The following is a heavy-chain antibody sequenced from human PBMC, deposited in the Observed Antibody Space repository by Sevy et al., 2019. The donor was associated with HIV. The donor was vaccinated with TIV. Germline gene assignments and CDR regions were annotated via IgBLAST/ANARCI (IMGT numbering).Heavy chain of an antibody. D-gene: IGHD3-3*01. Sequence: GGYLRLSCAASGFTFSSYDMHWVRQAPGKGLECVAVISYDGSNKYYADSVKGRFTISRDNSKNTLFLHMNSLGAEDTGVYYCAKGGKNFWDPEYYYYVMDVWGPGTQVTVSS. V-gene: IGHV3-30*18. CDR3: AKGGKNFWDPEYYYYVMDV. CDR1: GFTFSSYD. CDR2: ISYDGSNK. J-gene: IGHJ6*02.